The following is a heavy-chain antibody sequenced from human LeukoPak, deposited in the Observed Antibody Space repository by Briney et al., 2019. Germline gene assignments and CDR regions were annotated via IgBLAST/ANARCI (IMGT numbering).Heavy chain of an antibody. D-gene: IGHD6-13*01. CDR2: INSGGST. V-gene: IGHV3-53*01. J-gene: IGHJ4*02. CDR3: ARAWAPAGLYFDY. Sequence: GGSLRLSCAASGFTVSSNHMPWVRQAPGKGWEWGSFINSGGSTYYADSVKGRFIISRDNSRNTLYLQMNNQRAEDTAVYYCARAWAPAGLYFDYWGQGTLVTVSS. CDR1: GFTVSSNH.